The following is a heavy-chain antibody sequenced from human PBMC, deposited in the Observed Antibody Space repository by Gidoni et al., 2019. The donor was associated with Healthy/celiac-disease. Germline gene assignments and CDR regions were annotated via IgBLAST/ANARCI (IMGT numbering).Heavy chain of an antibody. V-gene: IGHV1-2*02. CDR3: AREENGSGSYDQHWFDP. CDR1: GYTFTGYY. Sequence: QVQLVQSGAEVKKPGASVKVSCKASGYTFTGYYMHWVRQAPGQGLEWMGWINPNSGGKNYAQKFQGRVTMTRDTSISTAYMELSRLRSDDTAVYYCAREENGSGSYDQHWFDPWGQGTLVTVSS. J-gene: IGHJ5*02. D-gene: IGHD3-10*01. CDR2: INPNSGGK.